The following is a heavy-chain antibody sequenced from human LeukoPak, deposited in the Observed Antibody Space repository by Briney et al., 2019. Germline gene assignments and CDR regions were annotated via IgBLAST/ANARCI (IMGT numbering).Heavy chain of an antibody. CDR1: GFTFNSHD. V-gene: IGHV3-30*02. Sequence: GGSLALSCGASGFTFNSHDMHWVRRAPGKGLEWVAFIRYDGYKRYYGDFGKGRFTISRDKSNNTLFLQMNSLRGDDTAVYYCARGVAGSAFDYWGQGTLCAVSS. CDR2: IRYDGYKR. CDR3: ARGVAGSAFDY. D-gene: IGHD2-21*01. J-gene: IGHJ4*02.